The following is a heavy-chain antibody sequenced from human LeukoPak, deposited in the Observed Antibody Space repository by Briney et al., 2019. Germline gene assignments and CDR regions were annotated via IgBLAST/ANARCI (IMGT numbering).Heavy chain of an antibody. Sequence: EASVKVSCKASGYTFTSYGISWVRQAPGQGLEWMGWISAYNGNTNYAQKLQGRVTMTRDMSTSTVYMELSSLRSEDTAVYYCARANVPHHIVVVTAKAPFDYWGQGTLVTVSS. CDR1: GYTFTSYG. CDR3: ARANVPHHIVVVTAKAPFDY. V-gene: IGHV1-18*01. J-gene: IGHJ4*02. CDR2: ISAYNGNT. D-gene: IGHD2-21*02.